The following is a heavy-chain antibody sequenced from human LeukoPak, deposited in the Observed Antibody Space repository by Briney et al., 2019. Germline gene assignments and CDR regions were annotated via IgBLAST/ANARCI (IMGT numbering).Heavy chain of an antibody. CDR2: ISYDGSNK. CDR1: GFTFSSYA. D-gene: IGHD6-6*01. J-gene: IGHJ6*03. V-gene: IGHV3-30*04. Sequence: GGSLRLSCAASGFTFSSYAMHWVRQAPGKGLEWVAVISYDGSNKYYADSVKGRLTISRDNSKNTLYLQMNSLRAEDTAVYYCARDPSSRNYYYYMDVWGKGTTVTVSS. CDR3: ARDPSSRNYYYYMDV.